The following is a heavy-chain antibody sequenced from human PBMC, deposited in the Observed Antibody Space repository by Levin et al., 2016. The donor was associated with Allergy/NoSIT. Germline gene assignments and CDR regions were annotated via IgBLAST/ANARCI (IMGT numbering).Heavy chain of an antibody. CDR3: ARGADPEKVPAAISAFDY. V-gene: IGHV1-2*04. CDR2: INPNSGGT. D-gene: IGHD2-2*02. J-gene: IGHJ4*02. CDR1: GYTFTGYY. Sequence: ASVKVSCKASGYTFTGYYMHWVRQAPGQGLEWMGWINPNSGGTNYAQKFQGWVTMTRDTSISTAYMELSRLRSDDTAVYYCARGADPEKVPAAISAFDYWGQGTLVTVSS.